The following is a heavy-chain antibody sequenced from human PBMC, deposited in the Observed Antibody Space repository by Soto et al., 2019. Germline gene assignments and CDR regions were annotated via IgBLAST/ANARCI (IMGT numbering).Heavy chain of an antibody. D-gene: IGHD3-22*01. CDR1: GFTFSSYA. CDR2: ISGSGGST. V-gene: IGHV3-23*01. Sequence: EVQLLESGGGLVQPGGSLRLSCAASGFTFSSYAMSWVRQAPGKGLEWVSAISGSGGSTYYADSVKGRFTISRDNSKNTLYLQMNSLRAEDTAVYYWAKDGPVTYYYDSSGYFGYWGQGTLVTVSS. J-gene: IGHJ4*02. CDR3: AKDGPVTYYYDSSGYFGY.